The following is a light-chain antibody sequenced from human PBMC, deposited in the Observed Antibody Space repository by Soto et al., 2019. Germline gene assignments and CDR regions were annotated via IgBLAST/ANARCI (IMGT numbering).Light chain of an antibody. CDR2: DAS. V-gene: IGKV3-11*01. J-gene: IGKJ1*01. CDR1: QSVSSV. CDR3: LLDYSYFWA. Sequence: EIVLTQSPATLSLSPGERATLSCRASQSVSSVLAWYQQKPGQAPRLPIYDASNRATGIPARFSGSGSGTDFTLTISSLQSEDFATYYCLLDYSYFWAFGQGTKVDIK.